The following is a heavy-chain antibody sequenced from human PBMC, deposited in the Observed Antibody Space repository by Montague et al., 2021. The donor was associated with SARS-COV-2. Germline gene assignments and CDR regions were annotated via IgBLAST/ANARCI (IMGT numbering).Heavy chain of an antibody. V-gene: IGHV3-33*06. D-gene: IGHD1-26*01. Sequence: SLRLSCAASGFSFSSYGMHWVRQAPGKGLEWVAVIGLDGGNGYYADPVKGRFTISRDNSKNTLYLQMNSLRAEDTAVYYCAKDQGRERKRAFDSWGQGILVTVSS. CDR2: IGLDGGNG. CDR1: GFSFSSYG. J-gene: IGHJ4*02. CDR3: AKDQGRERKRAFDS.